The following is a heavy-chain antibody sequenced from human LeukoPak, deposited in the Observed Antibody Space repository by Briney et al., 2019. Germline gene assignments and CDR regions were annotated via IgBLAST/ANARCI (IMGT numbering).Heavy chain of an antibody. J-gene: IGHJ6*04. CDR2: IHWNGGST. CDR1: GFIFDDYG. Sequence: GGSLRLSCSASGFIFDDYGMNWVRQAPGKGLEWVSGIHWNGGSTGYADSVKGRFTISRDNAKNSLYLQMNSLRAEDTALYYCARVFSSGSGSHSLYPMDVWGKGTTVTVSS. CDR3: ARVFSSGSGSHSLYPMDV. V-gene: IGHV3-20*04. D-gene: IGHD3-10*01.